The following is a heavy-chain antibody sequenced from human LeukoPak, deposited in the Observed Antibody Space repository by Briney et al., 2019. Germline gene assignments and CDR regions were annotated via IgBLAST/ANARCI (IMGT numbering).Heavy chain of an antibody. CDR3: ARDGWYCTSASCYNRRGVLYYFDY. CDR1: GYTFTSYY. CDR2: INPSGGST. Sequence: ASVKVSCKASGYTFTSYYMHWVRQAPGQGLEWMGIINPSGGSTNYAQKFQGRVTMTRDTSTSTVLMELSSLRSEDTAVYYCARDGWYCTSASCYNRRGVLYYFDYWGQGTRVTVSS. D-gene: IGHD2-2*02. V-gene: IGHV1-46*01. J-gene: IGHJ4*02.